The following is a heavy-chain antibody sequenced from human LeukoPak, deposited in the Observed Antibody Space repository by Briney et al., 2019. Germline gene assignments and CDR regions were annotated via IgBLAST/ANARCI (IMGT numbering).Heavy chain of an antibody. D-gene: IGHD2-2*01. J-gene: IGHJ4*02. CDR3: ARDSRSHCSSTACYGPYFDY. V-gene: IGHV3-48*01. CDR1: AFTISASG. CDR2: ISSSGTII. Sequence: PGGSLRLSCAASAFTISASGMSWVRQPSGKGLECISYISSSGTIIYYADSVKGLFTISRDSAKNSLFLQMTSLRAEDTAVYYCARDSRSHCSSTACYGPYFDYWGQGTLVTVSS.